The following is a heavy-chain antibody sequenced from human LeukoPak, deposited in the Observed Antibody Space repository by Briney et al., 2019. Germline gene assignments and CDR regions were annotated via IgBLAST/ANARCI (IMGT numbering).Heavy chain of an antibody. CDR2: IYYSGNT. V-gene: IGHV4-39*01. Sequence: SETLSLTCTVSGGSISSSTYYWAWTRQPAGKGLEWIGTIYYSGNTYYNPSLKSRVTISVDTSKNQLSLKLSSVTAADTAVYYCARQLGAVHAFDIWGQGTMVTVSS. D-gene: IGHD3-16*01. CDR1: GGSISSSTYY. CDR3: ARQLGAVHAFDI. J-gene: IGHJ3*02.